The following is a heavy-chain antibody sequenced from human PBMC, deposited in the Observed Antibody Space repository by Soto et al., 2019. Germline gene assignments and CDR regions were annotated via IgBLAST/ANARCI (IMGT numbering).Heavy chain of an antibody. V-gene: IGHV3-23*01. CDR1: GFTFSSYA. CDR3: ARGFSSSWGLAADY. J-gene: IGHJ4*02. D-gene: IGHD6-13*01. Sequence: GGSLRLSCAASGFTFSSYAMSWVRQAPGKGLEWVSAISGSDGSSTSYADSVKGRFTISRDNAKNTLYLQMNSLRAEDTAVYYCARGFSSSWGLAADYWGQGILVTVSS. CDR2: ISGSDGSST.